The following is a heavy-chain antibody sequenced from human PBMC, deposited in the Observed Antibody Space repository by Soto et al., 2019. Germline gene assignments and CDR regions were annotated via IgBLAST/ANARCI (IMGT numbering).Heavy chain of an antibody. D-gene: IGHD2-21*01. CDR1: GGSISDGAYY. V-gene: IGHV4-30-4*01. CDR2: IYDSGNT. Sequence: QVQLQESGPGLVKPSQTLSLTCTVSGGSISDGAYYWSWIRQPPGKGLEWIGHIYDSGNTYNNPSLKSRLTISVDTSKPHFSLNLNSVTAADTAVYYCASGLSGDKVDQWGQGTLVTVSS. CDR3: ASGLSGDKVDQ. J-gene: IGHJ4*02.